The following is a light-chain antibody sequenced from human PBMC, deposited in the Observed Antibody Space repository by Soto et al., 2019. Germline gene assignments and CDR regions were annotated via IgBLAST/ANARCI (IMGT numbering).Light chain of an antibody. CDR1: NSDIGGYNY. V-gene: IGLV2-8*01. CDR2: GVT. Sequence: QSALTQPASVSGSPGQSITISCTGTNSDIGGYNYVSWYRHHPGKAPKLMIYGVTNRPSGVPDRFSGSKSGNTASLTVSGLQTEDEADYYCSSYAGSYTVVFGGGTKLTVL. CDR3: SSYAGSYTVV. J-gene: IGLJ2*01.